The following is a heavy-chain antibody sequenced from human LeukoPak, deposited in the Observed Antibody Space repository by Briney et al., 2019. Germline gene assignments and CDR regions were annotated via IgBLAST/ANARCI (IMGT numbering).Heavy chain of an antibody. Sequence: SETLSLTCTVSGYSISSSSYWGWIRQPPGKGLEWIGSIYHSGRTFYNPSLKSRVTISVDTSKNQFSQNLTSVTAADTAVYYCARQASTVTTPFDYWGQGTLVTVSS. J-gene: IGHJ4*02. CDR2: IYHSGRT. CDR1: GYSISSSSY. V-gene: IGHV4-38-2*02. D-gene: IGHD4-17*01. CDR3: ARQASTVTTPFDY.